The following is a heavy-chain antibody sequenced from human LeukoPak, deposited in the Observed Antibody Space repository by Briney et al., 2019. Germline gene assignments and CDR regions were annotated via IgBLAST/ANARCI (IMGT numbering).Heavy chain of an antibody. V-gene: IGHV3-23*01. CDR2: VSGHGGKT. CDR1: GFTFSSYA. Sequence: GGSLRLSCAASGFTFSSYAMNWVRQAPGKGLEWVSAVSGHGGKTYYAESVKGRFTISRDNSNNILFLQMNSLRAEDTALYYCAKANSGTSYYFDYWGQGTLVTVSS. CDR3: AKANSGTSYYFDY. J-gene: IGHJ4*02. D-gene: IGHD3-10*01.